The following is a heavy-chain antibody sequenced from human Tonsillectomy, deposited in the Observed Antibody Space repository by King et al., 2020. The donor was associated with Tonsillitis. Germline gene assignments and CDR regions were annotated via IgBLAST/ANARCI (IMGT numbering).Heavy chain of an antibody. V-gene: IGHV3-30*19. CDR1: GFTFSSYG. D-gene: IGHD3-22*01. J-gene: IGHJ4*02. Sequence: QLVQSGGGVVQPGRSLRLSCAASGFTFSSYGMHWVRQAPGKGLEWVTGISSDGNYKWYADSVKGRFTISRDNSKNTVYLHMSSLRAEDTAVYYCARDRSTYYSVDYWGQGTLVTASS. CDR2: ISSDGNYK. CDR3: ARDRSTYYSVDY.